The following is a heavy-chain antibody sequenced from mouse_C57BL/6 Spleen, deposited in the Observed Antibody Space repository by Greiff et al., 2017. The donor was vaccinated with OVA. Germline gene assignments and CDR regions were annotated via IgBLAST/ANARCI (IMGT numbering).Heavy chain of an antibody. CDR1: GYTFTSYW. J-gene: IGHJ3*01. Sequence: QVHVKQPGTELVKPGASVKLSCKASGYTFTSYWMHWVKQRPGQGLEWIGNINPSNGGTNYNEKFKSKATLTVDKSSSTAYMQLSSLTSEDSAVYYCARSPYGSSPAWFAYWGQGTLVTVSA. CDR3: ARSPYGSSPAWFAY. CDR2: INPSNGGT. D-gene: IGHD1-1*01. V-gene: IGHV1-53*01.